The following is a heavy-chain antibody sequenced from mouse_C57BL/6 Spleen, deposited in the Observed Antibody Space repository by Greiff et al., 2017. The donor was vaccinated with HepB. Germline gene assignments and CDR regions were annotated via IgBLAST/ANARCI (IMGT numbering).Heavy chain of an antibody. Sequence: EVQLQESGPGLVKPSQSLSLTCSVTGYSITSGYYWNWIRQFPGNKLEWMGYISYDGSNNYNPSLKNRISITRDTSKNQFFLKLNSVTTEDTATYYCARGGDYDGDDYWGQGTTLTVSS. J-gene: IGHJ2*01. CDR3: ARGGDYDGDDY. CDR1: GYSITSGYY. D-gene: IGHD2-4*01. V-gene: IGHV3-6*01. CDR2: ISYDGSN.